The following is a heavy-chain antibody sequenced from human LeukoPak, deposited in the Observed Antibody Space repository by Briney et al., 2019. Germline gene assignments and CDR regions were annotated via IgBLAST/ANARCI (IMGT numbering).Heavy chain of an antibody. Sequence: SETLSLTCAVYGGSFSAYYWSWIRQPPGKGLEWIGVINHSGSTNYNPSLKSRVTISVDTSKNQFSLKLSSVTAADTAVYYCARYGKGRWLTSTRPFWYFDLWGRGTLVTVSS. J-gene: IGHJ2*01. V-gene: IGHV4-34*01. D-gene: IGHD5-24*01. CDR1: GGSFSAYY. CDR2: INHSGST. CDR3: ARYGKGRWLTSTRPFWYFDL.